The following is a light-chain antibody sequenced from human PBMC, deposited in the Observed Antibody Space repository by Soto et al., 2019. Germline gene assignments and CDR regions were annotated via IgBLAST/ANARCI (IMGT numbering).Light chain of an antibody. J-gene: IGKJ5*01. CDR1: QSVRNN. Sequence: EIVMTQSPATLSVSPGERATLSCRASQSVRNNLAWYQQKPGQAPRLLIYGASTRATGIPARLSGSGSGTEFPLPISSLQSEDFAVYSCQQYNNWPSITFGQGTRLEIK. V-gene: IGKV3-15*01. CDR2: GAS. CDR3: QQYNNWPSIT.